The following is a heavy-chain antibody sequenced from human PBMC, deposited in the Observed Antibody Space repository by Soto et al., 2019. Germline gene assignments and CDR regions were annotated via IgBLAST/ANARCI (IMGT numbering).Heavy chain of an antibody. V-gene: IGHV1-18*01. CDR1: GYSFSTYG. D-gene: IGHD6-6*01. CDR2: ISAYNGNT. J-gene: IGHJ5*01. Sequence: QVQLVQSGTEVKKPGASVKVSCKASGYSFSTYGISWVRQGPGQGLEWMGWISAYNGNTKYAQRYQGRVTMTTDTPTSTAYMERRRLRSDATPVYYCARDRIAVRQGWFDFWGQGTLVTVSS. CDR3: ARDRIAVRQGWFDF.